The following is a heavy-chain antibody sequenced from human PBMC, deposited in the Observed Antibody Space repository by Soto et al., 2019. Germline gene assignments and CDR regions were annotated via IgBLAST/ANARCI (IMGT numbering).Heavy chain of an antibody. CDR3: ARTMTTVTTIRY. CDR1: GFTFSSYA. Sequence: EVQLLESGGGLVQPGGSLRLSCAASGFTFSSYAMSWVRQAPGKGLEWVSAISGSGGSTYYADSVKGRFTISRDNSKNTLYLQMNSLRADDTAVYYCARTMTTVTTIRYWGQGTLVTVSS. J-gene: IGHJ4*02. V-gene: IGHV3-23*01. CDR2: ISGSGGST. D-gene: IGHD4-17*01.